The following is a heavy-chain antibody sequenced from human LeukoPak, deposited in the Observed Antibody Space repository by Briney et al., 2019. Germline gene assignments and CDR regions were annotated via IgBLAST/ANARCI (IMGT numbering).Heavy chain of an antibody. CDR3: AKDLVATGRYFDY. CDR1: GFTFRNYG. D-gene: IGHD5-12*01. V-gene: IGHV3-30*02. J-gene: IGHJ4*02. CDR2: IRYHGNDK. Sequence: GGSLRLSCAASGFTFRNYGMHWVRQAPGQGLQWVAFIRYHGNDKYYAGSVKGRFTVSRDNSESTLYLQMNSLRTEDTAVYYCAKDLVATGRYFDYWGQGTPVTVSS.